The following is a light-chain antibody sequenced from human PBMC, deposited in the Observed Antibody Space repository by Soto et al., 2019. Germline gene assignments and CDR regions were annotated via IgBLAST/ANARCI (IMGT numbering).Light chain of an antibody. V-gene: IGLV2-14*01. CDR1: SSDVGGYNY. J-gene: IGLJ1*01. CDR2: EVS. Sequence: QSALTQPASVSWSPGQSITISCTGTSSDVGGYNYVSWYQQHPGKAPKLMIYEVSNRPSGVSNRFSGSKSGNTASLTISGLQAGDEADYYCSSYTSSSTHYVFGTGTKVTVL. CDR3: SSYTSSSTHYV.